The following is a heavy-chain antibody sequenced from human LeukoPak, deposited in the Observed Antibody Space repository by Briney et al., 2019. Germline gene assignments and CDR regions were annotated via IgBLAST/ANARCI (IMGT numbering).Heavy chain of an antibody. D-gene: IGHD5-18*01. J-gene: IGHJ4*02. V-gene: IGHV3-30*04. CDR2: ISYDGSNK. CDR3: ARIFTAMVKNYFDY. Sequence: PGGSLRLSCAASGLTFSSYAMHWVRQAPGKGLEWVAVISYDGSNKYYADSVKGRFTISRDNSKNTLYLQMNSLRAEDTAVYYCARIFTAMVKNYFDYWGQGTLVTVSS. CDR1: GLTFSSYA.